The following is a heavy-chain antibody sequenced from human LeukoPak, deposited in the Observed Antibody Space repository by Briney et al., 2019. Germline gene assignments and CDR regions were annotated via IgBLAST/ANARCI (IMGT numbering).Heavy chain of an antibody. V-gene: IGHV4-34*01. Sequence: SETLSLTCAVYGGSFSGYYWSWIRQPPGKGLEWIGEINHSGSTNYNPSLKSRVTISVDTSKNQFSLKLSSVTAADTAVYYCAREALYSSSSFVWFDPWGQGTLVTVSS. J-gene: IGHJ5*02. CDR3: AREALYSSSSFVWFDP. CDR2: INHSGST. CDR1: GGSFSGYY. D-gene: IGHD6-6*01.